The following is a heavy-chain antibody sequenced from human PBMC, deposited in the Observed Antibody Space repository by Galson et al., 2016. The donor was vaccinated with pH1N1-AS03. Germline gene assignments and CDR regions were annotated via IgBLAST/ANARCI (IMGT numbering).Heavy chain of an antibody. V-gene: IGHV4-4*02. D-gene: IGHD6-6*01. CDR3: ARCGVSSSIDY. CDR2: IYHNGAT. Sequence: SETLSLTCAVSGASISNSNWWSWVRQTLEKGLEWIGEIYHNGATNYLPSLKSRVAISLDTSKNQFSLKLTSVTAADTAVYYCARCGVSSSIDYGGQGTLVTVSS. J-gene: IGHJ4*02. CDR1: GASISNSNW.